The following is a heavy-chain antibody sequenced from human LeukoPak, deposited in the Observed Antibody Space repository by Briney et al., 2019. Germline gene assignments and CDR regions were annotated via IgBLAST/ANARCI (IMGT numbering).Heavy chain of an antibody. J-gene: IGHJ4*02. V-gene: IGHV4-34*01. CDR2: INHSGST. CDR3: AREGYNYFDY. Sequence: SETLSLTCAVYGGSFSGYYWSWIRQPPGKGLEWIGEINHSGSTNYNPSHKSRVTISVDTSKNQFSLKLSSVTAADTAVYYCAREGYNYFDYWGQGTLVAVSS. D-gene: IGHD5-18*01. CDR1: GGSFSGYY.